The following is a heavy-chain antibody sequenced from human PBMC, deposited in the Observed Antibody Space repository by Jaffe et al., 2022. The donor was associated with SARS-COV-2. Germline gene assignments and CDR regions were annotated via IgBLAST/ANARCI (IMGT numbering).Heavy chain of an antibody. Sequence: QVQLVQSGAEVKKPGASVKVSCKASGYTFTSYAMHWVRQAPGQRLEWMGWINAGNGNTKYSQKFQGRVTITRDTSASTAYMELSSLRSEDTAVYYCARVPDTAMVTAFDYWGQGTLVTVSS. D-gene: IGHD5-18*01. CDR3: ARVPDTAMVTAFDY. V-gene: IGHV1-3*01. CDR1: GYTFTSYA. CDR2: INAGNGNT. J-gene: IGHJ4*02.